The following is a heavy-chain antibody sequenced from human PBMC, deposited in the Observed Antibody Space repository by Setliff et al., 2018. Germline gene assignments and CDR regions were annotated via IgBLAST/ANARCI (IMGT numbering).Heavy chain of an antibody. J-gene: IGHJ3*02. V-gene: IGHV3-23*01. D-gene: IGHD6-19*01. CDR1: GFTFSDYA. CDR3: IRDTSGRDAFDI. Sequence: PGGSLRLSCAASGFTFSDYAMSWVRQAPGKGLEWVSTISGSAGSIHLADSVKGRFTISRDNSKNTLFLQMSSLRAADTAVYYCIRDTSGRDAFDIWGQGTMVTVSS. CDR2: ISGSAGSI.